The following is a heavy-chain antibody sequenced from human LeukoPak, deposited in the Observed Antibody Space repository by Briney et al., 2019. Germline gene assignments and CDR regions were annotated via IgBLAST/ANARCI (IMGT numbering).Heavy chain of an antibody. V-gene: IGHV1-2*06. D-gene: IGHD3-22*01. Sequence: ASVKVSCKASGYTFTGYYMHWVRQAPGQGLEWVGRINPNSGGANYAQKFQGRVTMTRDTSISTAYMELSRLRSDDTAVYYCARPKYYYDSSGQHYYFDYWGQGTLVTVSS. CDR2: INPNSGGA. CDR1: GYTFTGYY. J-gene: IGHJ4*02. CDR3: ARPKYYYDSSGQHYYFDY.